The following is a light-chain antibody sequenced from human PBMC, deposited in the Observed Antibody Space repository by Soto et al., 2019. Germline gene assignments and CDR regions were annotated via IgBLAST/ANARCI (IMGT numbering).Light chain of an antibody. CDR1: PSVSSY. CDR2: DAS. V-gene: IGKV3-11*01. CDR3: QQRSNWPPWT. Sequence: EIVLTQSPTTLFLSPGERATLSFRASPSVSSYLAWYHKIPGQTQGLLIYDASNMVTGIPARFSGSVSGSEFILTTSSLEPEDFAVYYCQQRSNWPPWTFGQETKV. J-gene: IGKJ1*01.